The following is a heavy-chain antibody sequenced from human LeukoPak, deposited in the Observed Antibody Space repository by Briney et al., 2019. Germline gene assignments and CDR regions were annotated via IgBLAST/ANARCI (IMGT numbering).Heavy chain of an antibody. V-gene: IGHV4-61*02. Sequence: SETLSLTCTVSGGSISSGSYYWSWIRQPAGKGLEWIGRIYTSGSTNYNPSLKSRVTISVDTSKNQFSLKLSSVTAADTAVYYCARVLYYYDSSGYYYVNWFDPWGQGTLVTVSS. CDR3: ARVLYYYDSSGYYYVNWFDP. J-gene: IGHJ5*02. CDR1: GGSISSGSYY. D-gene: IGHD3-22*01. CDR2: IYTSGST.